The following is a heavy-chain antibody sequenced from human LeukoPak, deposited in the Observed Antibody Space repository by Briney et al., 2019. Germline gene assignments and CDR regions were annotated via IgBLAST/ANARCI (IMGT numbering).Heavy chain of an antibody. D-gene: IGHD6-13*01. CDR2: INSDGSST. CDR1: GFTFSSYW. J-gene: IGHJ5*02. V-gene: IGHV3-74*01. CDR3: ARDRSSSWYWFDP. Sequence: GGSLRLPCAASGFTFSSYWMHWVRQAPGKGLVWVSRINSDGSSTSYADSVKGRFTISRDNAKNTLYLQMNSLRAEDTAVYYCARDRSSSWYWFDPWGQGTLVTVSS.